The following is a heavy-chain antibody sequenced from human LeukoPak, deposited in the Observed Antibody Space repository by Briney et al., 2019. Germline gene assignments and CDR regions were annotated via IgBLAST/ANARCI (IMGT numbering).Heavy chain of an antibody. V-gene: IGHV3-33*01. D-gene: IGHD6-19*01. CDR2: IWYDGSNQ. J-gene: IGHJ4*02. CDR1: GFTFSSYS. CDR3: ARQATSGWCFDC. Sequence: PGRSLRLSCSAAGFTFSSYSMNWVRQAPGKGLEWVAVIWYDGSNQGYADSVKGRLTISRDNSKNTLYLQMNRLRAEDTAVYYCARQATSGWCFDCWGQGTLVTVSS.